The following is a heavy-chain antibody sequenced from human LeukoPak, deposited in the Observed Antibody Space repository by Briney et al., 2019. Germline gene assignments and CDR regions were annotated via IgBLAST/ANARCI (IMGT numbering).Heavy chain of an antibody. Sequence: GGSLRLSCAASGFTFSDYYMSWIRQAPGKGLEWVSYISSGSSYTNYADSVKGRFTISRDNSKNTLYLQMNSLRAEDTAVYYCARDSRQDYYDSSGYLWFAFDIWGQGTMVTVSS. CDR1: GFTFSDYY. CDR2: ISSGSSYT. V-gene: IGHV3-11*05. CDR3: ARDSRQDYYDSSGYLWFAFDI. D-gene: IGHD3-22*01. J-gene: IGHJ3*02.